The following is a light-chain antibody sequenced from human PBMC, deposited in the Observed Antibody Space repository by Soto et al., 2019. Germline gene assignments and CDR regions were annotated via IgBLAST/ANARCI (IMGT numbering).Light chain of an antibody. Sequence: EIVLTQSPATLSLFPGERATLSCRASQNVRSYLAWYQQKPGQAPRLLISDASKMATGIPARFSGSGSGTDFTLTISSLQAEDSAAYYCQQRNNSPLTFGGGSKVEIK. J-gene: IGKJ4*01. CDR3: QQRNNSPLT. V-gene: IGKV3-11*01. CDR2: DAS. CDR1: QNVRSY.